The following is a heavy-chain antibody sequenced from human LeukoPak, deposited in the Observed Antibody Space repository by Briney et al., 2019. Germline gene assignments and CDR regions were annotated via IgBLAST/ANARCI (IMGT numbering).Heavy chain of an antibody. Sequence: QPGGSLRLSCAASGFTFSSYEMNWVRQAPGKGLEWVSYISTSGDTIYYADSMKGRFIISRDNAKNSLYLQMNSLRGEDMGVYYCAELGITMIGGVWGKGTTVTISS. J-gene: IGHJ6*04. CDR3: AELGITMIGGV. CDR1: GFTFSSYE. V-gene: IGHV3-48*03. CDR2: ISTSGDTI. D-gene: IGHD3-10*02.